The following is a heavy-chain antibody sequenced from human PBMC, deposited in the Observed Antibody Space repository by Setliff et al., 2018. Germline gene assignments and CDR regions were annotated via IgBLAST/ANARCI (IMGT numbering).Heavy chain of an antibody. CDR2: IYHSGST. CDR3: ARELDY. CDR1: GYSISSGYY. J-gene: IGHJ4*02. V-gene: IGHV4-38-2*02. Sequence: LSLTCTVSGYSISSGYYWGWIRQSPGKGLEWIGSIYHSGSTYYNPSLKSRVTISVDMSKSQFSLKLNSVTAADTAVYYCARELDYWGQGTLVTVSS.